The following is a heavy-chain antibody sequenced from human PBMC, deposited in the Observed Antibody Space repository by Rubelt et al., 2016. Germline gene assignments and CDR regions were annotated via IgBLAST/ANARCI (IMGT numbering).Heavy chain of an antibody. D-gene: IGHD2-2*01. V-gene: IGHV1-69*04. CDR2: IIPILGIA. Sequence: GQGLEWMGRIIPILGIANYAQKFQGRVTITADKSTSTAYMELSSLRSEDTAVYYRARDRSSTSLDVWGQGTTVTVSS. CDR3: ARDRSSTSLDV. J-gene: IGHJ6*02.